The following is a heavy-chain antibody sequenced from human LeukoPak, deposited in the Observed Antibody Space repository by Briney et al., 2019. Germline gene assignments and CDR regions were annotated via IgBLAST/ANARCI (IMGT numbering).Heavy chain of an antibody. Sequence: GGSLRLSCAASGFTVSSNYMSWVRQAPGKGLEWVSVIYSGGSTYYADSVKGRFTISRDNSKNTLYLQMNSLRAEDTAVYYCARVAAAPFLYYYYYGMDVWGQGTTVTVSS. D-gene: IGHD2-15*01. J-gene: IGHJ6*02. V-gene: IGHV3-53*01. CDR3: ARVAAAPFLYYYYYGMDV. CDR2: IYSGGST. CDR1: GFTVSSNY.